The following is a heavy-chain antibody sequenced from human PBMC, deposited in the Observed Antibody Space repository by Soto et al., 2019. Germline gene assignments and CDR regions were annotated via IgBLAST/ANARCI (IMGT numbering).Heavy chain of an antibody. CDR1: GFTFSSYG. Sequence: GGSLRLSCAASGFTFSSYGMHWVRQAPGKGLEWVAVIWYDGSNKYYADSVKGRFTISRDNSKNTLYLQMNSLRAEDTAVYYCARDSEWDTYYGMDVWGQGTTVTVSS. CDR3: ARDSEWDTYYGMDV. J-gene: IGHJ6*02. V-gene: IGHV3-33*01. CDR2: IWYDGSNK. D-gene: IGHD1-26*01.